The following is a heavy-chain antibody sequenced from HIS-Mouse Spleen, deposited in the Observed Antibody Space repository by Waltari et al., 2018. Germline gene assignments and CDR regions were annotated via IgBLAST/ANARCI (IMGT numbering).Heavy chain of an antibody. D-gene: IGHD6-13*01. Sequence: QLQLQESGPGLVKPSETLSLTCTVSGGSISSSSYYWGWIRQPPGKGLEWIGSINYSGGTSYNPSRKSRVTISVETSKNQFSLKLSSVTAADTAVYYCAREIPYSSSWYDWYFDLWGRGTLVTVSS. J-gene: IGHJ2*01. CDR2: INYSGGT. CDR1: GGSISSSSYY. V-gene: IGHV4-39*07. CDR3: AREIPYSSSWYDWYFDL.